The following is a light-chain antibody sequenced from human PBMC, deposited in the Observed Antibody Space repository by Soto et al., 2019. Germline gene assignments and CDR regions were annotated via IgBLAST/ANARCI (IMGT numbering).Light chain of an antibody. CDR3: KQYNGPPWT. CDR1: QSISSW. J-gene: IGKJ1*01. CDR2: KAS. V-gene: IGKV1-5*03. Sequence: DIQMTQSPSTLSASVGDRVTITCRASQSISSWLAWYQQKPGKAPKLLIYKASSLESGVPSRFSGSGSGTEFTLTISGLHPDDFATYYGKQYNGPPWTFGQGTKVEIK.